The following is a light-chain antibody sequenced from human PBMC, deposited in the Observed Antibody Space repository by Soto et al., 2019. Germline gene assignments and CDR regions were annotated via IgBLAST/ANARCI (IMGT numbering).Light chain of an antibody. J-gene: IGKJ3*01. V-gene: IGKV3-11*01. CDR1: QSDDSY. CDR3: QIRSGFT. CDR2: DAA. Sequence: EIVLTQSPATLSLSPGERATLSCRASQSDDSYLAWYQQKPGQAPRLLIHDAAYRPTGIPARFSGSGSGTVFTLTISSLEPEDFAVYYCQIRSGFTFGPGTKVDIK.